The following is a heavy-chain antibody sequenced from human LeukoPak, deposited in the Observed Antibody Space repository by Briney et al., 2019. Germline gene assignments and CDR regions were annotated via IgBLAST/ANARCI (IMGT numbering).Heavy chain of an antibody. J-gene: IGHJ4*02. CDR1: RATFTASH. D-gene: IGHD2-15*01. V-gene: IGHV1-2*02. Sequence: ASVKVSCKASRATFTASHIHWLRQAPGQGLEWMGWINADSGATKYPQKFEGRVTITRDTSVSTAYMELSRLKSDDTGVYYCARVAGWSPFDSWGQGTLVTVSS. CDR3: ARVAGWSPFDS. CDR2: INADSGAT.